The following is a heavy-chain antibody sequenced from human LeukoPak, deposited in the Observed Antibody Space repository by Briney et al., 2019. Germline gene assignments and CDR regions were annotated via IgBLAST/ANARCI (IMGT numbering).Heavy chain of an antibody. CDR1: GGTFSSYA. CDR2: IIPIFGTA. CDR3: ARSGKDIVVVVAADRGDYYYMDV. V-gene: IGHV1-69*01. J-gene: IGHJ6*03. Sequence: ASVKVSCKASGGTFSSYAISWVRQAPGQGLEWMGGIIPIFGTANYAQKFQGRVTITADESTSTAYMELSSLRSEDTAVYYCARSGKDIVVVVAADRGDYYYMDVWGKGTTVTVSS. D-gene: IGHD2-15*01.